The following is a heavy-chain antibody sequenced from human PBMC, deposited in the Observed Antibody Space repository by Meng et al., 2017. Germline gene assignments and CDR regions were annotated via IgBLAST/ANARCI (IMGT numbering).Heavy chain of an antibody. CDR2: IDWDDDK. Sequence: GPTLVKPTQTLTLTCTFSGFSLSTSGMRVSWIRQPPGKALEWLARIDWDDDKFYSTSLKTRLTISKDTSKNQVVLTMTNMDPVDTATYYCARILADYDYVWGSYRYVYYYYGMDVWGQGTTVTVSS. J-gene: IGHJ6*02. CDR1: GFSLSTSGMR. V-gene: IGHV2-70*04. CDR3: ARILADYDYVWGSYRYVYYYYGMDV. D-gene: IGHD3-16*02.